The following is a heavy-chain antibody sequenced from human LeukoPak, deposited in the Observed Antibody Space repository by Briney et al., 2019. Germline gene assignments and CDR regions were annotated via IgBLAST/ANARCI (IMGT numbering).Heavy chain of an antibody. J-gene: IGHJ4*02. D-gene: IGHD6-19*01. CDR2: IHYSGST. CDR1: GDSIRSDSHY. V-gene: IGHV4-39*01. Sequence: SETLSLTCTVSGDSIRSDSHYWGWIRQSPGKGLEGNGSIHYSGSTYYNPSLKSRVTISVDTPKNQFSLKLCSVTAADTAVYYCATHVYSSGWYFDYWGQGTLVTVSS. CDR3: ATHVYSSGWYFDY.